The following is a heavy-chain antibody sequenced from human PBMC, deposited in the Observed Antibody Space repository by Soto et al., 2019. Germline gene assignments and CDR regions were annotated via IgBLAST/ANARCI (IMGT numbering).Heavy chain of an antibody. D-gene: IGHD1-7*01. CDR1: GGTFSSYA. J-gene: IGHJ4*02. CDR2: IIPIFGTA. V-gene: IGHV1-69*01. CDR3: ATVGGVRNWNYGGFDY. Sequence: QVQLVQSGAEVKKPGSSVKVSCKASGGTFSSYAISLVRQAPGQGLAWMGGIIPIFGTANYAQKFQGTVTITADESKSTAYMELSSLRSEDTAVYYCATVGGVRNWNYGGFDYWGQGTMVTVSS.